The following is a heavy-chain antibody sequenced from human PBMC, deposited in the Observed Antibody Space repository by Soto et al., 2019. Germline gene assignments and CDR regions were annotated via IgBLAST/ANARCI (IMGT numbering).Heavy chain of an antibody. D-gene: IGHD6-13*01. CDR2: IKQDGSEK. V-gene: IGHV3-7*03. CDR1: GFTFSSYW. CDR3: ARGSRSSWYVSYYYYGMDV. Sequence: PGGSLRLSCGASGFTFSSYWMSWVRQAPGKGLEWVANIKQDGSEKYYVDSVKGRFTISRDNAKNSLYLQMNSLRAEDTAVYYCARGSRSSWYVSYYYYGMDVWGQGTTVTVSS. J-gene: IGHJ6*02.